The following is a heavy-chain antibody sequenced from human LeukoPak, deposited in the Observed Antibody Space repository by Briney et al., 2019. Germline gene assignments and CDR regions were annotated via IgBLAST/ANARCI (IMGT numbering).Heavy chain of an antibody. CDR2: ISGSGGST. D-gene: IGHD3-3*01. CDR1: GFTFSSYA. J-gene: IGHJ6*04. CDR3: AKDPESITIFGVASDV. Sequence: GGSLRLSCAASGFTFSSYAMSWVRQAPGKGLEWVSAISGSGGSTYYADSVKGRFTISRDNSKNTLYLQMNSLRAEDTAVYYCAKDPESITIFGVASDVWGKGTTVTVSS. V-gene: IGHV3-23*01.